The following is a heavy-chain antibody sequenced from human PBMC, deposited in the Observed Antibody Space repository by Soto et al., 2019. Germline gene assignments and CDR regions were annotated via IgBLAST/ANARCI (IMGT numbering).Heavy chain of an antibody. D-gene: IGHD6-13*01. J-gene: IGHJ4*02. CDR1: GYTFTNYA. Sequence: QVQPVQSGAEVKKPGASVKVSCKASGYTFTNYAMHWVRQAPGQRLEWMGWINAGNGNTKYSQKFQVRDTITRDTXXXXXXXXXXXXXXXXXXXXYCAXASSWFVTDYWGQGTLVTV. V-gene: IGHV1-3*01. CDR2: INAGNGNT. CDR3: AXASSWFVTDY.